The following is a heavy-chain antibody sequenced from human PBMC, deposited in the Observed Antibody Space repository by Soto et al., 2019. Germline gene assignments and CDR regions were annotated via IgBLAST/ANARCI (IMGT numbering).Heavy chain of an antibody. J-gene: IGHJ4*02. V-gene: IGHV4-4*02. CDR1: GGSISNINW. CDR3: AQRDDSPWYFDY. CDR2: FYRSGST. Sequence: QVRLQESGPGLVKPSGTLSLTCAVSGGSISNINWWSWVRQPPGKGLEWIGEFYRSGSTNYNPSLQGRVTISVDQSKNQFSLNLNSVTAADTAVYYCAQRDDSPWYFDYWGQGTLVSVSS. D-gene: IGHD4-4*01.